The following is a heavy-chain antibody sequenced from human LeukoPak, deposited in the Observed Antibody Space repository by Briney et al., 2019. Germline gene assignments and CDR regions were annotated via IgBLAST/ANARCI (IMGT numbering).Heavy chain of an antibody. CDR3: ARAHGGYFDY. D-gene: IGHD4-23*01. CDR1: GGSISSYY. CDR2: IYYSGST. V-gene: IGHV4-59*01. Sequence: SETLSLTCTVSGGSISSYYWSWIRQPPGKGLEWIGYIYYSGSTNYNPSLKSRVTISVDTSKNQFSLKLSSVTAADTAVYYCARAHGGYFDYWGQGTLVTVSS. J-gene: IGHJ4*02.